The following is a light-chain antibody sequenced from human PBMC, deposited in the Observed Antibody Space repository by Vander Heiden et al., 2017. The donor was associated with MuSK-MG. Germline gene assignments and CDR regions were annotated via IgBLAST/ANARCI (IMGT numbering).Light chain of an antibody. CDR2: LGS. V-gene: IGKV2-28*01. CDR1: RSLLHSNGYNY. J-gene: IGKJ3*01. Sequence: DIVLTQSPLSLPVTPGEPTSISCRSSRSLLHSNGYNYLDWYVQKPGQSPQILIYLGSNRASGVPDRFSGSGSGTDFTLKISRVEAEDVGVYYCMQALQTPFTFGPGTKVDVK. CDR3: MQALQTPFT.